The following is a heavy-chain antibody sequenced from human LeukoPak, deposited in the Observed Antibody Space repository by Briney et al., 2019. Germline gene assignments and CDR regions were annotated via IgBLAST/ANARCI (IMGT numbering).Heavy chain of an antibody. J-gene: IGHJ4*02. V-gene: IGHV4-4*02. CDR2: IYHSGST. CDR1: GGSISSSNW. D-gene: IGHD5-18*01. Sequence: ASGTLSLTCAVSGGSISSSNWWSWVRQPPGKGLEWIGEIYHSGSTNYNPSLKSRVTISVDKSNNQFSLRLSSVTAADTAAYYCARVKKDTAMGDYWGQGTLVTVSS. CDR3: ARVKKDTAMGDY.